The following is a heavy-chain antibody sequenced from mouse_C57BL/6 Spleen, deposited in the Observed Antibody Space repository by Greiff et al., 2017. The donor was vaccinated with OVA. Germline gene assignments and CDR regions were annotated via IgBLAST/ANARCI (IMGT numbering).Heavy chain of an antibody. CDR2: IYWDDDK. J-gene: IGHJ1*03. CDR1: GFSLSTSGMG. Sequence: QVQLKESGPGILQSSQTLSLTCSFSGFSLSTSGMGVSWIRQPSGKGLEWLAHIYWDDDKRYNPSLKSRLTISKDTSRNQVFLKITSVDTADTATYYCARSTVVGHWYFDVWGTGTTVTVSS. CDR3: ARSTVVGHWYFDV. V-gene: IGHV8-12*01. D-gene: IGHD1-1*01.